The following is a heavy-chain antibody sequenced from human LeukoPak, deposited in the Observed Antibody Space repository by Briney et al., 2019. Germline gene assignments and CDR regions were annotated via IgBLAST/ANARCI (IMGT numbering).Heavy chain of an antibody. Sequence: TASETLSLTCTVSGGSISSSSYYWGWIRQPPGKGLEGIGSIYYSGSTYYNPSLKSRVTISVDTSKNQFSLKLSSVTAADTAVYYCASLTTVVTTFSSYWGQGTLVTVSS. CDR2: IYYSGST. V-gene: IGHV4-39*07. J-gene: IGHJ4*02. CDR1: GGSISSSSYY. D-gene: IGHD4-23*01. CDR3: ASLTTVVTTFSSY.